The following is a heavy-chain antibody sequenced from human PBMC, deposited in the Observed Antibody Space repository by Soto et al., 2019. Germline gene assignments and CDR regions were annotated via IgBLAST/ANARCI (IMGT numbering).Heavy chain of an antibody. V-gene: IGHV3-33*01. J-gene: IGHJ4*02. Sequence: QVQLVESGGGVVQPGRSLRLSCAASGFTFSSYGMHWVRQAPGKGLEWVAVIWYDGSNKYYADSVKGRFTISRDNSKNTLYLQMNSLRAEDTAVYYCARDHRGVVVVAATTLDYWGQGTLVTVSS. CDR1: GFTFSSYG. D-gene: IGHD2-15*01. CDR3: ARDHRGVVVVAATTLDY. CDR2: IWYDGSNK.